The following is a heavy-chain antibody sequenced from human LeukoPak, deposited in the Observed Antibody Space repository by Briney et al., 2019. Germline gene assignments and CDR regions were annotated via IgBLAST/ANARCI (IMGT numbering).Heavy chain of an antibody. D-gene: IGHD2-21*02. J-gene: IGHJ4*02. V-gene: IGHV3-49*04. CDR2: IRSKAYGGTT. CDR3: SNSYCGGDCYSGGYFDY. Sequence: GGSLRLSCTGPGFTFGDYGMSWVRQAPGKGLEWVGFIRSKAYGGTTEYAASVKGRFTISRDDSKSIAYLQMNSLKTEDTAVYYCSNSYCGGDCYSGGYFDYWGQGTLVTVSS. CDR1: GFTFGDYG.